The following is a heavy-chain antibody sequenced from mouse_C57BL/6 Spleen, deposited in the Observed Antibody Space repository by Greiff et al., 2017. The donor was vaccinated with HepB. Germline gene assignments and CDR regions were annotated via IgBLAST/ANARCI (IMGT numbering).Heavy chain of an antibody. D-gene: IGHD2-3*01. CDR2: FYPGSGSI. CDR3: ARHEERDGYSTSYWYFDV. J-gene: IGHJ1*03. Sequence: VQLQQSGAELVKPGASVKLSCKASGYTFTEYTIHWVKQRSRQGLEWIGWFYPGSGSIKYNEKFKDKATLTADKSSSTVYMELSRLTSEDSAVYFCARHEERDGYSTSYWYFDVWGTGTTVTVSS. V-gene: IGHV1-62-2*01. CDR1: GYTFTEYT.